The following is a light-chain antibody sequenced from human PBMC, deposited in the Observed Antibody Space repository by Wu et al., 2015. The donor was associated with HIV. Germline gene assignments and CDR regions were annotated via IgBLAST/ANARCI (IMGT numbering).Light chain of an antibody. CDR3: QQYNDWPQT. V-gene: IGKV3-15*01. CDR1: RIIATN. CDR2: DAS. Sequence: EIVMTQSPATLSVSPGGRVTLSCRASRIIATNLAWYQQKPGQPPRLLIYDASTRATGFPARFSGGGSGTEFTLTISTLQSGDVAVYYCQQYNDWPQTFGQGTKVEIK. J-gene: IGKJ1*01.